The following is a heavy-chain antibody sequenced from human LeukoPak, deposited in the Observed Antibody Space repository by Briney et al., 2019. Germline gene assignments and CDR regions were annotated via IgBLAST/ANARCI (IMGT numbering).Heavy chain of an antibody. D-gene: IGHD3-9*01. CDR2: ISAYNGNT. J-gene: IGHJ5*02. V-gene: IGHV1-18*01. CDR3: ARVSPAGYDILTCYYVGLGWFDP. CDR1: GYTFTSYG. Sequence: ASVKVSCKASGYTFTSYGISWVRQAPGQGLEWMGWISAYNGNTNYAQKLQGRVTMTTDTSTSTAYMELRSLRSDDTAVYYCARVSPAGYDILTCYYVGLGWFDPWGQGTLVTVSS.